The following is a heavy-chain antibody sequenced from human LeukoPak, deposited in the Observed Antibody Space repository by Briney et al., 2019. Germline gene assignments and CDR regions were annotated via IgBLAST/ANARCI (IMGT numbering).Heavy chain of an antibody. CDR2: IYYSGST. V-gene: IGHV4-59*08. CDR3: ARLRYYDSSGYTFDN. D-gene: IGHD3-22*01. CDR1: GGSISSYY. Sequence: PSETLSLTCTVSGGSISSYYWSWIRQPPGKGLEWIGYIYYSGSTNYNPSLKSRVTISVDTSKNQFSLKLSSVTAADTAVYYCARLRYYDSSGYTFDNWGHGTLVTVSS. J-gene: IGHJ4*01.